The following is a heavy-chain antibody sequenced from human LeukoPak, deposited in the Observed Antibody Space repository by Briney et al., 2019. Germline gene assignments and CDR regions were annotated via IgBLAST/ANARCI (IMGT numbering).Heavy chain of an antibody. CDR1: GGSISSYY. J-gene: IGHJ6*02. Sequence: SETLSLTCTVSGGSISSYYWSWIRQPPGKGLEWIGYIYYSGCTNYNPSLKSRVTISVDTSKNQFSLKLSSVTAADTAVYYCARDLIDYYYGMDVWGQGTTVTVSS. CDR3: ARDLIDYYYGMDV. CDR2: IYYSGCT. D-gene: IGHD3-22*01. V-gene: IGHV4-59*01.